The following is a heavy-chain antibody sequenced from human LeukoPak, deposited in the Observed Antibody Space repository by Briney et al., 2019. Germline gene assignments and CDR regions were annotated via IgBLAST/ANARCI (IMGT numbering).Heavy chain of an antibody. CDR2: IIPIFGTA. Sequence: SVKVSCKASGGTFSSYAISWVRQAPGQGLEWMGGIIPIFGTANYAQTFQGRVTITADESTSTAYMELSSLRSEDTAVYYCASNAYCGGDCVAAFDIWGQGTMVTVSS. D-gene: IGHD2-21*02. CDR3: ASNAYCGGDCVAAFDI. V-gene: IGHV1-69*13. J-gene: IGHJ3*02. CDR1: GGTFSSYA.